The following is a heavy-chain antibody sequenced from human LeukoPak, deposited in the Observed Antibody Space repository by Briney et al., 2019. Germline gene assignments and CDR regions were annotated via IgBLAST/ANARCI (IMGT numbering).Heavy chain of an antibody. J-gene: IGHJ4*02. V-gene: IGHV3-7*05. Sequence: GGSLRXSCAASGFTFSSFWMGWVRQDPGKGREGVANIKQDGSAKYYVDSVKGRFTIPRDNAKNSLYLQMNSLRAEDTAVYYCARDQRYCSSSSCPWEPFDYWGQGTLVTVSS. D-gene: IGHD2-2*01. CDR2: IKQDGSAK. CDR3: ARDQRYCSSSSCPWEPFDY. CDR1: GFTFSSFW.